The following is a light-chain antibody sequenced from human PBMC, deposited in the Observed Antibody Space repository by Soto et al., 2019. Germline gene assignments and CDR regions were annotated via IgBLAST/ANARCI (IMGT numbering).Light chain of an antibody. CDR1: QSISSY. CDR3: QQRPSWT. Sequence: EIVLTQSPATLSLSPGERATLSCRASQSISSYLAWYQQKPGQAPRLLIYDASNRATGIPARFSGSGSGTDFTLTISRLEPDDFAVYYCQQRPSWTFGQGTKVEI. J-gene: IGKJ1*01. V-gene: IGKV3-11*01. CDR2: DAS.